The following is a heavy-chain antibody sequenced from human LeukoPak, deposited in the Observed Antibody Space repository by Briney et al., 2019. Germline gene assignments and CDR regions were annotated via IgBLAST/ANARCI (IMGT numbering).Heavy chain of an antibody. CDR2: IYTSGST. V-gene: IGHV4-4*07. D-gene: IGHD3-10*01. J-gene: IGHJ4*02. Sequence: SETLSFTCTVSGGSISSYYWSWIRQPAGKGLEWIGRIYTSGSTNYNPSLKSRVTMSVDTSKNQFSLKLSSVTAADTAVYYCARERDGRDYYGSGSLWFDYWGQGTLVTVSS. CDR3: ARERDGRDYYGSGSLWFDY. CDR1: GGSISSYY.